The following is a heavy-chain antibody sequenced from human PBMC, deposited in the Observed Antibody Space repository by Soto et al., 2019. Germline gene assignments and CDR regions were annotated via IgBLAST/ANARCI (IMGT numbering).Heavy chain of an antibody. CDR1: GFTFSSYA. J-gene: IGHJ4*02. CDR3: STPPFGGSSGWYYFDY. D-gene: IGHD6-19*01. V-gene: IGHV3-11*01. CDR2: ISSSGSTI. Sequence: GSLRLSCAASGFTFSSYAMSWIRQAPGKGLEWVSYISSSGSTIYYADSVKGRFTISRDNAKNSLYLQMTSLRAEDTSVYYCSTPPFGGSSGWYYFDYWGQGTLVTVSS.